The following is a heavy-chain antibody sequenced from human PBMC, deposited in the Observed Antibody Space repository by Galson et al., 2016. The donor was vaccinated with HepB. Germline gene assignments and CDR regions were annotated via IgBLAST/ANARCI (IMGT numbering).Heavy chain of an antibody. D-gene: IGHD2-15*01. V-gene: IGHV2-5*01. Sequence: PALVKPTQTLTLTCTFSGSSLRNLGVGVGWVRQPPGKALEWLALIYWNDEERYSPSLRSRLTITKDTSRNQVVLTMTNMDPVDTATYYCLHDGYCDGGSCPLDYWGQGTLVTVSS. CDR1: GSSLRNLGVG. J-gene: IGHJ4*02. CDR3: LHDGYCDGGSCPLDY. CDR2: IYWNDEE.